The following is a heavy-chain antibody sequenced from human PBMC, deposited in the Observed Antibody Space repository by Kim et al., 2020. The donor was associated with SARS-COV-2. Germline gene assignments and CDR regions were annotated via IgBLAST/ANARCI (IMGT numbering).Heavy chain of an antibody. CDR2: IYPGDSDT. D-gene: IGHD3-22*01. CDR3: ARIVDYDSIWPLYFDY. Sequence: GESLKISCKGSGYSFTSYWIGWVRQMPGKGLEWMGIIYPGDSDTRYSPSFQGQVTISADKSISTAYLQWSSLKASDTAMYYCARIVDYDSIWPLYFDYWGQGTLVTVSS. CDR1: GYSFTSYW. J-gene: IGHJ4*02. V-gene: IGHV5-51*01.